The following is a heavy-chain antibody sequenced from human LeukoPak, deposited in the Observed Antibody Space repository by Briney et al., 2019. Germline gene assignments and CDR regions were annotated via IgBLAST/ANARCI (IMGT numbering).Heavy chain of an antibody. V-gene: IGHV3-7*01. CDR2: INQNGSEK. Sequence: GGSLRLSCVASGFALSNYWMTWVRQAPGKGLEWVANINQNGSEKSYVDSVKGRFTISRDNTKNSLYLQMNSLRAEDTAVYYCVRLWGFGPWGQGTLVTVSS. CDR1: GFALSNYW. D-gene: IGHD1-26*01. J-gene: IGHJ5*02. CDR3: VRLWGFGP.